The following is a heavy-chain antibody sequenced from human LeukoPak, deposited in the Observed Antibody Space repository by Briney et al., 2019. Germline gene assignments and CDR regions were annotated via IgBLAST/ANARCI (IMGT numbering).Heavy chain of an antibody. CDR1: GYTFTSYG. V-gene: IGHV1-18*01. CDR2: ISAYNGNT. D-gene: IGHD3-22*01. Sequence: ASVKVSCKASGYTFTSYGISWVRQAPGQGLEWMGWISAYNGNTNYAQKLQGRVTMTTDTSTSTAYMELRSLRSDDTAVYYCASSSDSSGYFAEIDYWGQGTLVTVSS. CDR3: ASSSDSSGYFAEIDY. J-gene: IGHJ4*02.